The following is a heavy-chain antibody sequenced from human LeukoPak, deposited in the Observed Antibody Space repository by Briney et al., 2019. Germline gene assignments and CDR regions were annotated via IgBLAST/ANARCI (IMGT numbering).Heavy chain of an antibody. CDR1: GGSFSGYY. CDR2: INHSGST. V-gene: IGHV4-34*01. J-gene: IGHJ4*02. CDR3: ARGTGGAAAGAQDFDY. Sequence: PSETLSLTCAVYGGSFSGYYWSWIRQLPGKGLEWIGEINHSGSTNYNPSLKSRVTISVDTTKNQFSLKLSSVTAADTAVYYCARGTGGAAAGAQDFDYWGQGTLVTVSS. D-gene: IGHD6-13*01.